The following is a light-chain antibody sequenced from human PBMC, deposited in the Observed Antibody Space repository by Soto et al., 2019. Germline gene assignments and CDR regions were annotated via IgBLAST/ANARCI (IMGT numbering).Light chain of an antibody. J-gene: IGKJ1*01. CDR3: QHYNNWPRT. CDR2: GAS. V-gene: IGKV3-15*01. CDR1: QTVNIN. Sequence: EIMMTQSPATLSVSPGERATLSCRASQTVNINLAWYQQKPGQAPRLLIYGASTRATGIPARFSGSGSGTEFTLTISALQSEDFAVYYCQHYNNWPRTFGQGTKVEIK.